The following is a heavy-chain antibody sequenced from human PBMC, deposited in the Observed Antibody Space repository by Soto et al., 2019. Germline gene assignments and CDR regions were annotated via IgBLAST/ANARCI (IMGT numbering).Heavy chain of an antibody. CDR2: ISAYNGNT. V-gene: IGHV1-18*01. Sequence: ASVKVSCKASGYTFTSYGISWVRQAPGQGLEWMGWISAYNGNTNYAQKLQGRVTMTTDTSTSTAYMELRSLRSDDTAVYYCARVYWCSNASSGDRYFDLWGRGTLVTVSS. J-gene: IGHJ2*01. CDR1: GYTFTSYG. D-gene: IGHD3-22*01. CDR3: ARVYWCSNASSGDRYFDL.